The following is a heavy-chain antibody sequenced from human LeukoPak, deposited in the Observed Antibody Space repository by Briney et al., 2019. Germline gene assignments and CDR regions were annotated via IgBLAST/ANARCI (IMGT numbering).Heavy chain of an antibody. CDR2: ISGSGNT. J-gene: IGHJ4*02. D-gene: IGHD1-1*01. CDR1: GFTFSSYA. V-gene: IGHV3-23*01. CDR3: ANSERSNWNYYFDY. Sequence: GGSLRLSCAASGFTFSSYAMSWVRQAPGKGLEWVSVISGSGNTFYADSVKGRFTISRDNAKNTLYLQMSSLRAEDTAVYYCANSERSNWNYYFDYWGQGTLVTVSP.